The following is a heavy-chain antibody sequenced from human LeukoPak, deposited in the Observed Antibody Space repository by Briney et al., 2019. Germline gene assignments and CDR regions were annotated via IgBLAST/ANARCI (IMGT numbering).Heavy chain of an antibody. D-gene: IGHD2-15*01. CDR3: AKAPRPEPYCSGGSCYSGYFDY. CDR1: GFTFSSYA. V-gene: IGHV3-23*01. CDR2: ISGSGGST. J-gene: IGHJ4*02. Sequence: GGSLRLSCAASGFTFSSYAMSWVRQAPGKGLEWVSAISGSGGSTYYADSVKGRFTISRDNSKNTLYLQMNSLRAEDTAVYYCAKAPRPEPYCSGGSCYSGYFDYWGQGTLVTVS.